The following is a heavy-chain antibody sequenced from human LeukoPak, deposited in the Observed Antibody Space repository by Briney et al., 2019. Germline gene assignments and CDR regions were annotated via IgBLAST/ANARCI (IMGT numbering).Heavy chain of an antibody. CDR1: GGSFSGYY. V-gene: IGHV4-34*01. CDR3: ARGLDPPTNWGYKMESD. Sequence: SETLSLTCAVYGGSFSGYYWSWIRQPPGKGLEWIGEINHSGSTNYNPSLKSRVTISVDTSKNQFSLKLSSVTAADTAVYYCARGLDPPTNWGYKMESDWGQGALVTVSS. CDR2: INHSGST. J-gene: IGHJ4*02. D-gene: IGHD7-27*01.